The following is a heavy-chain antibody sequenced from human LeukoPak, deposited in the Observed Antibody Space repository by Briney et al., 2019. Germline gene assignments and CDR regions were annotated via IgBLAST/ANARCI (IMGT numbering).Heavy chain of an antibody. CDR1: GFTYRLFE. Sequence: GGTLRLSCAASGFTYRLFETNGVPQAPGKGLEGGSYISSSGSTIYYADSVKCRFTISRDNANSSLYLQMNSLRAEDTAVYYCAVLGINMIGGVWGKGTTVTISS. J-gene: IGHJ6*04. V-gene: IGHV3-48*03. CDR3: AVLGINMIGGV. CDR2: ISSSGSTI. D-gene: IGHD3-10*02.